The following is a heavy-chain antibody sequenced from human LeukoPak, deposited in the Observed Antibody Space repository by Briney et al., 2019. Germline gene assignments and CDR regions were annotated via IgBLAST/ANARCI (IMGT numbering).Heavy chain of an antibody. CDR3: AREDPIVY. J-gene: IGHJ4*02. V-gene: IGHV3-66*02. Sequence: GGSLRLSCAASGFTVSSNHMSWVRQAPGKGLEWVSVIYSGGSAYYADSGKGRFTISRDNSKNTLYLQMNSLRADDTAVYYCAREDPIVYWGQGTLVTVSS. CDR1: GFTVSSNH. D-gene: IGHD3-16*02. CDR2: IYSGGSA.